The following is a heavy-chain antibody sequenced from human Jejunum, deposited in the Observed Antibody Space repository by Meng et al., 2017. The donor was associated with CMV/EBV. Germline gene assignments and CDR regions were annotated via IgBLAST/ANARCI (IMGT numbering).Heavy chain of an antibody. D-gene: IGHD3-16*01. CDR3: AKVTMPGQRGTGGLDV. V-gene: IGHV3-19*01. J-gene: IGHJ6*02. CDR1: FTFSNSD. CDR2: VSWNGSRT. Sequence: FTFSNSDMNWVRQAPGKGLEWVSGVSWNGSRTHYADSVKGRFTISRDNAKNSLYLQMNSLRPEDTALYYCAKVTMPGQRGTGGLDVWGQGTTVTVS.